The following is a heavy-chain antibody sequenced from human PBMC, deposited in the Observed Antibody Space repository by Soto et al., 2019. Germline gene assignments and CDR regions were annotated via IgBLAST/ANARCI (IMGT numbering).Heavy chain of an antibody. CDR1: GGSFSGYY. CDR2: INHSGST. Sequence: PSETLSLTCAVYGGSFSGYYWSWIRQPPGKGLEWIGEINHSGSTNYNPSLKSRVTISVDTSKNQFSLKLSSVTAADTAVYYCARGPAPRLYSSSLKVRWFDPWGQGTLVTVSS. D-gene: IGHD6-13*01. CDR3: ARGPAPRLYSSSLKVRWFDP. J-gene: IGHJ5*02. V-gene: IGHV4-34*01.